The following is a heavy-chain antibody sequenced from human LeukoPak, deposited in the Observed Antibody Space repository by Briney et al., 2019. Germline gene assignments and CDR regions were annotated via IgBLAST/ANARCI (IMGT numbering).Heavy chain of an antibody. J-gene: IGHJ4*02. V-gene: IGHV4-59*01. CDR3: ARNGLYGSGSYYVDY. D-gene: IGHD3-10*01. CDR2: IYYSGST. CDR1: GGSISSYY. Sequence: PSETLSLTCTVSGGSISSYYWSWIRQPPGKGLEWIGYIYYSGSTNYNPSLKSRVTISVDTSKNQFSLKLSSVTAADTAVYYRARNGLYGSGSYYVDYWGQGTLVTVSS.